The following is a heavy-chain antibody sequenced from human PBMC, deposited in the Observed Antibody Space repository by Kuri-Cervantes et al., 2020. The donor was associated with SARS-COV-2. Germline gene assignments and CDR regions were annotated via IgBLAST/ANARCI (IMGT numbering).Heavy chain of an antibody. Sequence: GGSLRLSCAASGFTFSSYSMNWVRQAPGKGLEWVSSISSSSSYIYYADSVKGRFTISRDNAKNSLYLQMNSLRAEDTALYYCARESSSSTYAFAIWGQGKMVPVSS. V-gene: IGHV3-21*01. CDR2: ISSSSSYI. CDR1: GFTFSSYS. D-gene: IGHD6-6*01. J-gene: IGHJ3*02. CDR3: ARESSSSTYAFAI.